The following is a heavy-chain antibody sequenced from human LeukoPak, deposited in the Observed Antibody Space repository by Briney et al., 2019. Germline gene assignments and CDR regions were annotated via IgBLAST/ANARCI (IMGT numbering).Heavy chain of an antibody. J-gene: IGHJ3*02. V-gene: IGHV3-74*01. CDR2: INSDGRDT. Sequence: GGPLRLSCEAAGFTLTPYWMHWVRQAPGKGLVWVARINSDGRDTGSAHSVKGRLTISRDNAKNTVYLQKNSLRAEDTAVYYCVRDCCSWDAFDIWGQGTMVTVSS. CDR3: VRDCCSWDAFDI. D-gene: IGHD2-21*01. CDR1: GFTLTPYW.